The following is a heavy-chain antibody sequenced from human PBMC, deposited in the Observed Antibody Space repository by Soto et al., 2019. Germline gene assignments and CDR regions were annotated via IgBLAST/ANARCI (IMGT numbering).Heavy chain of an antibody. J-gene: IGHJ4*02. CDR3: AKDCEANDSSGPLDY. Sequence: PGGSLIVSCAASGFPFSSYAMSWVRQAPGKGLEWVSAISGSGGSTYYADSVKGRFTISRDNSKNTLYLQMNSLRAEDTAVYYCAKDCEANDSSGPLDYWGQGTLVTVSS. D-gene: IGHD3-22*01. V-gene: IGHV3-23*01. CDR2: ISGSGGST. CDR1: GFPFSSYA.